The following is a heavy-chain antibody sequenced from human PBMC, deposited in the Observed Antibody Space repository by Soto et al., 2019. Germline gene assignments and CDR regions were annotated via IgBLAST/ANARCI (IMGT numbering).Heavy chain of an antibody. CDR2: ISAYNGNT. J-gene: IGHJ4*02. CDR1: GYTFTSYG. CDR3: ARDRPLNYYDSSGYYPDPFDY. D-gene: IGHD3-22*01. V-gene: IGHV1-18*01. Sequence: ASVKVSCKASGYTFTSYGISWVRQAPGQGLEWMGWISAYNGNTNYAQKLQGRVTMTTDTSTSTAYMELRSLRSDDTAVYYCARDRPLNYYDSSGYYPDPFDYWGRG.